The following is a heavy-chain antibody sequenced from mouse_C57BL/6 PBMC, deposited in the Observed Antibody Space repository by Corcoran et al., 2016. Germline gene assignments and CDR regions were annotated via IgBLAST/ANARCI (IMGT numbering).Heavy chain of an antibody. J-gene: IGHJ1*03. CDR1: GYTFTDYY. V-gene: IGHV1-26*01. Sequence: EVQPQQSGPELVKPGASVKISCKASGYTFTDYYMNWVKQSHGKSLEWIGDINPNNGGTSYNQKFKGKATLTVDKSSSTAYMELRSLTSEDSAVYYCARVGLSYWYFDVWGTGTTVTVSS. CDR2: INPNNGGT. CDR3: ARVGLSYWYFDV.